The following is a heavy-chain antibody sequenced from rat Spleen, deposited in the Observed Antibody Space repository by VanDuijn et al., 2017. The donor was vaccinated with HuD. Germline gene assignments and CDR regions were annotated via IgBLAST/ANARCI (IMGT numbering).Heavy chain of an antibody. V-gene: IGHV5-20*01. D-gene: IGHD1-10*01. CDR3: TTENYWFAY. Sequence: EVQLVESGGGLVQPGRSMKLSCAASGFTFSNYDMAWVRQAPTKGLEWAASISFDGSSTYYRDSVKGRFTFSRDNAKSTLYLQMDSLRSEDTATYYCTTENYWFAYWGQGTLVTVSS. J-gene: IGHJ3*01. CDR1: GFTFSNYD. CDR2: ISFDGSST.